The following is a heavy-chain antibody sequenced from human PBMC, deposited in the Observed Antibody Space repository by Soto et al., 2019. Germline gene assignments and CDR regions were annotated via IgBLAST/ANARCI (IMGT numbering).Heavy chain of an antibody. CDR2: IIPIFGTV. D-gene: IGHD6-6*01. J-gene: IGHJ6*01. Sequence: SVKVSCKASGGTFSSYAISWVRQAPGQGLEWMGGIIPIFGTVNYAQKFQGRVTITADESTSTAYMELSSLRSEDTAVYYCARPNPEYSSSSIFDYYYGMDVWGQGTTVTVSS. V-gene: IGHV1-69*13. CDR3: ARPNPEYSSSSIFDYYYGMDV. CDR1: GGTFSSYA.